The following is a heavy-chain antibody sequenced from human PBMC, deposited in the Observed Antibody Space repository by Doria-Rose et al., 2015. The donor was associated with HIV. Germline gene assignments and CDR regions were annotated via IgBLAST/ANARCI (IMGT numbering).Heavy chain of an antibody. CDR3: ARVGWELLYFFDY. CDR2: IRSKAYGGTK. J-gene: IGHJ4*02. V-gene: IGHV3-49*03. Sequence: GDHAMSWFRQASGKGLEWIGFIRSKAYGGTKEHAASVKGRVTISRDDSKSIAYLQLNSLKTEDTAVYFCARVGWELLYFFDYWGQGTLVTVSS. D-gene: IGHD1-26*01. CDR1: GDHA.